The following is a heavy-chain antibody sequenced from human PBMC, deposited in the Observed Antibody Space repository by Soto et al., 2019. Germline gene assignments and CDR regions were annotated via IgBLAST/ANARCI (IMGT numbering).Heavy chain of an antibody. V-gene: IGHV1-8*01. CDR2: MNPNSGNT. J-gene: IGHJ6*03. Sequence: ASVKVSCKASGYTFTSYDINWVRQATGQGLEWMGWMNPNSGNTGYAQKFQGRVTMTRNTSISTAYMELSSLRSEDTAVYYCARFIEARIFRVYYYYYMDVWGKGTTVTVSS. D-gene: IGHD6-6*01. CDR3: ARFIEARIFRVYYYYYMDV. CDR1: GYTFTSYD.